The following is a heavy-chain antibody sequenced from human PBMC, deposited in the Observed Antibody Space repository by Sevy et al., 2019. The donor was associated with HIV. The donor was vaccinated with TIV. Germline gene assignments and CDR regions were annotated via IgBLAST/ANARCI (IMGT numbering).Heavy chain of an antibody. D-gene: IGHD3-10*01. CDR2: IIAVFGTT. J-gene: IGHJ4*02. V-gene: IGHV1-69*13. CDR1: GGIFRSNA. CDR3: ARDKYYYISGSFDY. Sequence: ASVKVSCKTSGGIFRSNAISWVRQAPGQGLEWMGGIIAVFGTTTYAQKFQGRVTVTADESRGTAYMELSSLRSEDTAVYYCARDKYYYISGSFDYWGQGTPVNVSS.